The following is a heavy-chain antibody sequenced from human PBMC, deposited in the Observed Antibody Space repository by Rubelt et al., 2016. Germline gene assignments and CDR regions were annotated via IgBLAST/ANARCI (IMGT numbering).Heavy chain of an antibody. D-gene: IGHD4-17*01. V-gene: IGHV3-21*01. J-gene: IGHJ6*02. Sequence: GKGLEWVSSIIISSSFIYYADSVKGRFTISRDNAKNSLYLQMNGLRDEDTAVYYCARMMSMTTVTTSYYYGMDVWGQGTTVTVSS. CDR3: ARMMSMTTVTTSYYYGMDV. CDR2: IIISSSFI.